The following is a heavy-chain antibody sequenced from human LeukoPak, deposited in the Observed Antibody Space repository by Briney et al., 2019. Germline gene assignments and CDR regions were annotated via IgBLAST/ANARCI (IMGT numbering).Heavy chain of an antibody. V-gene: IGHV3-74*01. Sequence: GGSLRLSCAASGFTFRTYWMHWVRQAPGKGLVWVSRINNDGSITSYADSVKGRFTISRDNAKNTLYLQMNSLRAEDTAVYYCVRGYCSSTSCPTLYYYWGQGTLVTVSS. D-gene: IGHD2-2*01. J-gene: IGHJ4*02. CDR3: VRGYCSSTSCPTLYYY. CDR2: INNDGSIT. CDR1: GFTFRTYW.